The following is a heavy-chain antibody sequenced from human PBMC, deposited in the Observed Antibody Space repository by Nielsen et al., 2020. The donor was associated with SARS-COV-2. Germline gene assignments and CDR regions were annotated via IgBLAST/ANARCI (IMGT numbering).Heavy chain of an antibody. CDR1: GCTFCSYA. V-gene: IGHV1-69*13. CDR2: VILVFDTA. CDR3: ARHDYGGNSPIDS. J-gene: IGHJ4*02. Sequence: SVKVSCKASGCTFCSYAFSWVRQAPGHGLVWVGGVILVFDTANYAQKFQDRATITADESTNTVYMELSSLRSEDTAVYYCARHDYGGNSPIDSWGQGTLLTVSS. D-gene: IGHD4-23*01.